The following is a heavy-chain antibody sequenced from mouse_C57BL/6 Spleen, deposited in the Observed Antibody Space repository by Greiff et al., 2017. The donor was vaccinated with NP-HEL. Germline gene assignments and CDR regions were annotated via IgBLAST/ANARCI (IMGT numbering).Heavy chain of an antibody. Sequence: EVQLQQSGAELVRPGASVKLSCTASGFNIKDYYMHWVKQRPEQGLEWIGRIDPEDGDTEYAPKFQGKATMTADTSSNTAYLQLSSRTSEDPAVYYCTTRGGTNLYCDYWGQGTTLTVSS. V-gene: IGHV14-1*01. CDR1: GFNIKDYY. D-gene: IGHD4-1*01. CDR3: TTRGGTNLYCDY. CDR2: IDPEDGDT. J-gene: IGHJ2*01.